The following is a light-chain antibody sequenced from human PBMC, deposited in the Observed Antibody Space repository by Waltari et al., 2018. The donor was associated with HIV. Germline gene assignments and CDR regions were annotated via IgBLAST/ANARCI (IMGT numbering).Light chain of an antibody. CDR3: ATWDDILNGPV. Sequence: QSVLTQPPSVSEAPRQRVTISCAGTYSNIGNHPVNWYQQVPGKTPRLLIYYNDLLSSGVSDRFSGSKSGTSASLAISVLQSEDEADYYCATWDDILNGPVFGGGTKLTVL. V-gene: IGLV1-36*01. J-gene: IGLJ2*01. CDR1: YSNIGNHP. CDR2: YND.